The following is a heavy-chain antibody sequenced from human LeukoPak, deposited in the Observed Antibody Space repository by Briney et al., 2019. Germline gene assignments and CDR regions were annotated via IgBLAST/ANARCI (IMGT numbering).Heavy chain of an antibody. CDR3: ARDPPLAYCGGDCYWLDY. D-gene: IGHD2-21*02. V-gene: IGHV1-3*01. Sequence: ASVKVSCKASGYTFTSYAMHWVRQAPGQRLEWMGWINAGNGNTKYSQKFQGRVTITRDTSASTAYMELSSLRSEDTAVYYCARDPPLAYCGGDCYWLDYWGQGTLVTVSS. CDR1: GYTFTSYA. CDR2: INAGNGNT. J-gene: IGHJ4*02.